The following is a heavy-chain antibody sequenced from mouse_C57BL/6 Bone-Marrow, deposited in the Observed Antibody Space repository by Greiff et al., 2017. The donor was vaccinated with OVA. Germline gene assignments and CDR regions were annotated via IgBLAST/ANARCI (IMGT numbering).Heavy chain of an antibody. V-gene: IGHV1-66*01. Sequence: VQLQQSGPELVKPGASVKISCKASGYSFTSYYIHWVKQRPGQGLEWIGWIYPGSGNTKYNEKFKGKATLTADTSSSTAYMQLSSLTSEDSAVYYCARGGNYYGSPWYFDYWGKGTTLTVSS. J-gene: IGHJ2*01. CDR2: IYPGSGNT. CDR3: ARGGNYYGSPWYFDY. D-gene: IGHD1-1*01. CDR1: GYSFTSYY.